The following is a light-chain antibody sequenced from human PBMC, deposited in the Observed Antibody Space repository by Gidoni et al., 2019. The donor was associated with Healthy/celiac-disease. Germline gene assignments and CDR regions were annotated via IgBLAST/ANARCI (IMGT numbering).Light chain of an antibody. CDR1: SSNIGSNY. Sequence: QSVLTQPPSASGTPGQRVTISCSGSSSNIGSNYVYWYQQLPGTAPKLLIYRNNQRPSGVPDRFSGSKSGTSASLAISGLRSEDEADYYCAAWDDSLSGNVVFGGGTKLXV. CDR2: RNN. CDR3: AAWDDSLSGNVV. V-gene: IGLV1-47*01. J-gene: IGLJ2*01.